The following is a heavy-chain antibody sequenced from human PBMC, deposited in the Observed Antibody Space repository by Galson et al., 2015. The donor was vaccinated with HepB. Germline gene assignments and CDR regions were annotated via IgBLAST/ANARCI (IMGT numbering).Heavy chain of an antibody. CDR3: ARVGASSWLFGY. CDR1: GFTFSSYA. V-gene: IGHV3-30-3*01. D-gene: IGHD6-13*01. CDR2: ISYDGSNK. J-gene: IGHJ4*02. Sequence: QRLSCAASGFTFSSYAMHWVRQAPGKGLEWVAVISYDGSNKYYADSVKGRFTISRDNSKNTLYLQMNSLRAEDTAVYYCARVGASSWLFGYWGPGTLVTVSS.